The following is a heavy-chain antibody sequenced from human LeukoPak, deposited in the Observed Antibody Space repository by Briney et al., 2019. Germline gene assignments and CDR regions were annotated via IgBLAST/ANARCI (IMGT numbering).Heavy chain of an antibody. CDR2: IYPGDSDT. CDR1: GYSFTSYW. J-gene: IGHJ4*02. V-gene: IGHV5-51*01. CDR3: ARTADISTGFGSDY. D-gene: IGHD3-9*01. Sequence: GESLKISCQGSGYSFTSYWIGWVRQLPGKGLEWMGNIYPGDSDTRYSPSFQGQVITSADRSINTAYLQWSSLKASDTAMYYCARTADISTGFGSDYWGQGTLVTVSS.